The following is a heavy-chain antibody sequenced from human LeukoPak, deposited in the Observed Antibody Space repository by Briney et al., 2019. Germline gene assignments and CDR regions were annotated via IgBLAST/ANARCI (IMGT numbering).Heavy chain of an antibody. V-gene: IGHV4-34*01. Sequence: SETLSLTCAVYGGSFSGYYWSWIRQPPGKGLEWIGSIYYSGSTYYNPSLKSRVTISVDTSKNQFSLKLSSVTAADTAVYYCARRFIYCSSTSCPDYWGQGTLVTVSS. CDR2: IYYSGST. CDR1: GGSFSGYY. D-gene: IGHD2-2*01. CDR3: ARRFIYCSSTSCPDY. J-gene: IGHJ4*02.